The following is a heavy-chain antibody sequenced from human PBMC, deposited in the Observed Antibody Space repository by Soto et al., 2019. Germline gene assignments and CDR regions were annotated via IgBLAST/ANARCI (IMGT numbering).Heavy chain of an antibody. J-gene: IGHJ4*02. CDR2: IWYDGSNK. CDR1: GFTFSSYD. CDR3: ATHTVVTSPFGYFHY. V-gene: IGHV3-33*01. D-gene: IGHD2-15*01. Sequence: GGSRRLSCAASGFTFSSYDMHWVRQAPGKGLEWVAVIWYDGSNKYYADSVKGRFTISRDNSKNTLYLQMNSLRAEDTAVYYCATHTVVTSPFGYFHYWGPGTPVIVS.